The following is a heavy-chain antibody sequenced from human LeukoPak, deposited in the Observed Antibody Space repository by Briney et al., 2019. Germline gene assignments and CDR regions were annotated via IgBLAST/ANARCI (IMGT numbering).Heavy chain of an antibody. V-gene: IGHV3-53*01. CDR1: GFTFTTYA. CDR3: ARGRDLLPTPDFDY. Sequence: GGSLRLSCAASGFTFTTYAMSWVRQAPGKGLEWVSVIYSGGSTYYADSVKGRFTISRDNSKNTVYLQINTLRDQDTPVYHSARGRDLLPTPDFDYWGQGTLVTVSS. D-gene: IGHD1-26*01. J-gene: IGHJ4*02. CDR2: IYSGGST.